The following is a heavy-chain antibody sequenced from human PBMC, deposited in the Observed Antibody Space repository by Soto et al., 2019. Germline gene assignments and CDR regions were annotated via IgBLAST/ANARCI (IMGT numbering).Heavy chain of an antibody. CDR2: IIPIFGTA. V-gene: IGHV1-69*13. D-gene: IGHD2-15*01. CDR3: ARLNTVGYCSGGSCYERIGYYFDY. J-gene: IGHJ4*02. CDR1: GGTFSSYA. Sequence: VASVKVSCKASGGTFSSYAISWVRQAPGQGLEWMGGIIPIFGTANYAQKFQGRVTITADESTSTAYMELSSLRSEDTAVYYCARLNTVGYCSGGSCYERIGYYFDYWGQGTLVTVSS.